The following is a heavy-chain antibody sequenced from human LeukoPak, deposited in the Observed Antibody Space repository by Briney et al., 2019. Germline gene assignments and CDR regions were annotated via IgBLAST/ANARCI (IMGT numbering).Heavy chain of an antibody. J-gene: IGHJ4*02. CDR1: GGSISSYY. Sequence: KASETLSLTCTVSGGSISSYYWNWTRQPAGKGLEWIGRIYTSGSTNYNPSLKSRVTMSVDTSKNQFSLNLISVTAADTAVYYCARDLTDYYELDYWGQGTLVTVSS. D-gene: IGHD3-22*01. V-gene: IGHV4-4*07. CDR3: ARDLTDYYELDY. CDR2: IYTSGST.